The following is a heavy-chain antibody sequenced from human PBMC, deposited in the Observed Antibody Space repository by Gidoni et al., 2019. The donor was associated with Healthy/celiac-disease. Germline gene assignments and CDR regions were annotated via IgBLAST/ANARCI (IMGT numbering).Heavy chain of an antibody. J-gene: IGHJ5*02. Sequence: QVQLVQSGAEVKKPGSSVKVSCKASGGTFSSYAIRWVRQAPGQGLEWMGRIIPILGVANYAKKFQGRVTITADKSTSTAYMELSSLRSEDTAVYYCARDKRHDSSGYYNWFDPWGQGTLVTVSS. D-gene: IGHD3-22*01. CDR1: GGTFSSYA. CDR2: IIPILGVA. V-gene: IGHV1-69*04. CDR3: ARDKRHDSSGYYNWFDP.